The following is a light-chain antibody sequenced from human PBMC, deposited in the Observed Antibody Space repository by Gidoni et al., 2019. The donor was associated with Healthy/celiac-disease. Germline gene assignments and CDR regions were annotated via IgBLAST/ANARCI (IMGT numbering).Light chain of an antibody. Sequence: QPLVTQEPSFSVSPGGTVTLTCGLSSGPVSSSSYPSWYQQTPGQAPRTIIFNTNRRSSGVPDRFSCSMFGNKAALTITGAQADDECDYYCALYMGGGIWVFGGGTKLTVL. CDR3: ALYMGGGIWV. CDR2: NTN. V-gene: IGLV8-61*01. CDR1: SGPVSSSSY. J-gene: IGLJ3*02.